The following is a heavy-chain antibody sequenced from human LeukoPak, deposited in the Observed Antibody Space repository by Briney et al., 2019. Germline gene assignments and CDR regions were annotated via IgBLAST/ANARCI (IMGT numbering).Heavy chain of an antibody. CDR2: IYPSDGST. CDR3: ARDQEAFDY. Sequence: ASVKVSCKASGYTFTSNYIHWVRQAPGQGLEWMGMIYPSDGSTSYAQKFQGRVTVTRDTSTSTVHMELSGLRSEDTAVYYCARDQEAFDYWGQGTLVTVSS. J-gene: IGHJ4*02. CDR1: GYTFTSNY. V-gene: IGHV1-46*01.